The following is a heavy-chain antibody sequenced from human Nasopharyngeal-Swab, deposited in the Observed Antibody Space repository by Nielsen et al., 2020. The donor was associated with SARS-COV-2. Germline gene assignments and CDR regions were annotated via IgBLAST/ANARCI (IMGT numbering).Heavy chain of an antibody. CDR3: GGGGGWGSSLEVYYGMDV. D-gene: IGHD6-13*01. V-gene: IGHV3-48*02. CDR1: GFTFSSYS. J-gene: IGHJ6*02. Sequence: GESLKISCAASGFTFSSYSMNWVRQAPGKGLEWVSYISSSSSTIYYADSVKGRFTISRDNAKNSLYLQMNSLRDEDTAVYYCGGGGGWGSSLEVYYGMDVWGQGTTVTVSS. CDR2: ISSSSSTI.